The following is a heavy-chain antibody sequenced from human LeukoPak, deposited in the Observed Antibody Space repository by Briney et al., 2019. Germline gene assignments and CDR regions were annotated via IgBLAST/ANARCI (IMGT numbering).Heavy chain of an antibody. CDR2: IGGSGDKT. D-gene: IGHD6-19*01. CDR1: GFDFSTYS. V-gene: IGHV3-23*01. CDR3: VRRGDASSGWGDHDF. J-gene: IGHJ4*02. Sequence: GGSLRLSCAASGFDFSTYSIDWVRQAPGKGLEWVSTIGGSGDKTFYADSVKGRFTISRDNSKNMVHLQMNSLTGEDTALYYCVRRGDASSGWGDHDFWGQGALVTVSS.